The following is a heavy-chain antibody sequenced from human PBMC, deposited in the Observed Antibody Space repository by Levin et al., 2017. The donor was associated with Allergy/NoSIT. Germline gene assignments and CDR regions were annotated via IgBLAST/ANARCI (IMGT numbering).Heavy chain of an antibody. CDR2: IKQDGSEK. CDR3: ARDPSSNGRAAAGSDY. V-gene: IGHV3-7*01. D-gene: IGHD6-13*01. Sequence: GGSLRLSCAASGFTFSSYWMSWVRQAPGKGLEWVANIKQDGSEKYYVDSVKGRFTISRDNAKNSLYLQMNSLRAEDTAVYYCARDPSSNGRAAAGSDYWGQGTLVTVSS. J-gene: IGHJ4*02. CDR1: GFTFSSYW.